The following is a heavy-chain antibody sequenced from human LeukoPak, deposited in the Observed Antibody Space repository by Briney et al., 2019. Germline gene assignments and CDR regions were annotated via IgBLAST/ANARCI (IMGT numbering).Heavy chain of an antibody. J-gene: IGHJ3*02. V-gene: IGHV4-4*07. Sequence: SQTLSLTCTVSGNSISTYYWSWIRQPAGKGLEWIGRIYTSGSTNYNPSLKSRVTMSIDTSKSQFSLKLSSVTAADTAVYYCARLPTVVTRVAFDIWGQGTMVTVSS. CDR3: ARLPTVVTRVAFDI. CDR1: GNSISTYY. CDR2: IYTSGST. D-gene: IGHD4-23*01.